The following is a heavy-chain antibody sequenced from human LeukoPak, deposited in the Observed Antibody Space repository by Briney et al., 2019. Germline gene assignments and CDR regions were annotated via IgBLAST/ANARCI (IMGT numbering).Heavy chain of an antibody. CDR2: IYNSGST. Sequence: SETLSLTCTVSGDSISGYCWSWIRQPPGKGLEWIGYIYNSGSTNYNPSLKSRVSISVDMAKNQFSLKVNFVTAADTAVYYCAREEYDSSGYYVYWGQGTLVTVSS. CDR3: AREEYDSSGYYVY. V-gene: IGHV4-59*01. J-gene: IGHJ4*02. CDR1: GDSISGYC. D-gene: IGHD3-22*01.